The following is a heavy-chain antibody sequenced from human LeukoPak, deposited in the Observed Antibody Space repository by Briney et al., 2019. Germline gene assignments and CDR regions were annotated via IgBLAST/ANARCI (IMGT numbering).Heavy chain of an antibody. D-gene: IGHD6-19*01. CDR2: ISYDGSNK. V-gene: IGHV3-30*04. CDR1: GFTFSSYA. CDR3: ARAAAVTGAFRDNWFDP. J-gene: IGHJ5*02. Sequence: GGSLRLSCAASGFTFSSYAMHWVRQAPGQGLEWVAVISYDGSNKYYADSVKGRFTISRDNSKNTLYLQMNSLRAEDTAVYYCARAAAVTGAFRDNWFDPWGQGALATVSS.